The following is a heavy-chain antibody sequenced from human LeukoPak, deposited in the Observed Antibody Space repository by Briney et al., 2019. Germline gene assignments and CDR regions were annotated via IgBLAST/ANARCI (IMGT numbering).Heavy chain of an antibody. CDR3: ASLSIVGAGWFDP. V-gene: IGHV4-59*08. D-gene: IGHD1-26*01. CDR2: IYYSGST. CDR1: GGSISSYY. J-gene: IGHJ5*02. Sequence: SETLSLTCTVSGGSISSYYWSWIRQPPGKGLEWIGHIYYSGSTNYNPSLKSRVTISVDTSKNQFSLKLSSVTAADTAVYYCASLSIVGAGWFDPWGQGTLVTVSS.